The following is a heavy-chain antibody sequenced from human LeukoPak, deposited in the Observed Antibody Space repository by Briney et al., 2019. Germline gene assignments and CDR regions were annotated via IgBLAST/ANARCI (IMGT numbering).Heavy chain of an antibody. Sequence: GASVKVSCKASGYTFTSYAMHWVRQAPGQRLEWMGWINAGNGNTKYSQKFQGRVTITRDTSASTAYMELSSLRSEDTAVYYCARTSSSWYDWFDPWGQGTLVSVSP. V-gene: IGHV1-3*01. CDR3: ARTSSSWYDWFDP. J-gene: IGHJ5*02. CDR1: GYTFTSYA. CDR2: INAGNGNT. D-gene: IGHD6-13*01.